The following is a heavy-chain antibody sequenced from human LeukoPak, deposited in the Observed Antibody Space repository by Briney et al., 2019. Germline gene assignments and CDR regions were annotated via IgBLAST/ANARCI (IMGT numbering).Heavy chain of an antibody. CDR2: ISSSSSTI. J-gene: IGHJ4*02. V-gene: IGHV3-48*02. Sequence: GGSLRLSCAASRFIFSSYHMNWVRQAPGKGLEWVSYISSSSSTIHYADSVTGRFTISRDNAKNSLYLPMNSLRDEDTAVYYCADLEGWRGYWGQGTLVTVSS. D-gene: IGHD3-3*01. CDR1: RFIFSSYH. CDR3: ADLEGWRGY.